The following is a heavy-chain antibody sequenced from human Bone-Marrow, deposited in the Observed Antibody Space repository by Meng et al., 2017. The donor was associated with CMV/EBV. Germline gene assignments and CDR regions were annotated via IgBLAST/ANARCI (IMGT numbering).Heavy chain of an antibody. D-gene: IGHD2-2*01. V-gene: IGHV3-21*01. CDR1: GFTFSSYS. J-gene: IGHJ6*02. CDR2: ISSSSSYI. CDR3: ARVKYCSSTSCPRGYYYYGMDV. Sequence: GESLKISCAASGFTFSSYSMNWVRQAPGKGLEWLSSISSSSSYIYYADSVKGRFTISRDNAKNSLYLQMNSLRAEDTAVYYCARVKYCSSTSCPRGYYYYGMDVWGQGTTVTVSS.